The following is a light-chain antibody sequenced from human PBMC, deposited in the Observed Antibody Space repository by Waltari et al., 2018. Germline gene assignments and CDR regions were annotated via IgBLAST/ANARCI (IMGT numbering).Light chain of an antibody. CDR1: SSDVGGYNL. CDR2: EGS. CDR3: CSYAGSSTWV. Sequence: QSALTQPASVSGSPGQSITISCTGTSSDVGGYNLVSWYQQPPGKAPKRMIYEGSKRPSGVSNRFSVSKSGNTASLTIAGLQAEDEADYDCCSYAGSSTWVFGGGTKLTVL. V-gene: IGLV2-23*01. J-gene: IGLJ3*02.